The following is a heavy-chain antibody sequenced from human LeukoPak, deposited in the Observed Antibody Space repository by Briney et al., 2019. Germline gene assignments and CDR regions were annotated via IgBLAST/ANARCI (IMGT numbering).Heavy chain of an antibody. D-gene: IGHD5-12*01. J-gene: IGHJ6*03. V-gene: IGHV4-39*07. CDR1: GGSISSSSYY. Sequence: SETLSLTCTVSGGSISSSSYYWGWIRQPPGKGLEWIGSIYYSGSTYYSPSLKSRVTISVDTSKNQFSLKLSSVTAADTAVYYCARGGYSGYDYSRYYYMDVWGKGTTVTVSS. CDR3: ARGGYSGYDYSRYYYMDV. CDR2: IYYSGST.